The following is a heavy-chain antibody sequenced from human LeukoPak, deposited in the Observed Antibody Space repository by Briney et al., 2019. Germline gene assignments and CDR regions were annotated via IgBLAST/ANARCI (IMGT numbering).Heavy chain of an antibody. V-gene: IGHV4-61*02. CDR1: GGSMSSGSYY. CDR3: VRSWDSSGWYVYYYMDV. J-gene: IGHJ6*03. Sequence: SRTLSLTCTVSGGSMSSGSYYWSWIRQPAGKGLEWIGRIKTSGTTDYNPSLESRVTILVDTSKNQFSLNLSSVTATDTAVYYCVRSWDSSGWYVYYYMDVWGKGTTVTVSS. CDR2: IKTSGTT. D-gene: IGHD6-19*01.